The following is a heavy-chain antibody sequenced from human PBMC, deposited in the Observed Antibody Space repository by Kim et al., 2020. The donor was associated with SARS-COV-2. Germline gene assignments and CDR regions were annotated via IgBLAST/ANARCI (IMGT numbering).Heavy chain of an antibody. CDR2: IIPIFGTA. D-gene: IGHD3-10*01. CDR1: GGTFSSYA. J-gene: IGHJ4*02. Sequence: SVKVSCKASGGTFSSYAISWVRQAPGQGLEWMGGIIPIFGTANYAQKFQGRVTITADESTSTAYMELSSLRSEDTAVYYCVRMGSGRRTPFRLDYWGQGTLVTVSS. V-gene: IGHV1-69*13. CDR3: VRMGSGRRTPFRLDY.